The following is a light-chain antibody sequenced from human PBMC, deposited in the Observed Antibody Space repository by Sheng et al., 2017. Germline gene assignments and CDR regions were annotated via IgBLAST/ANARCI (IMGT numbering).Light chain of an antibody. CDR3: QQYENLPPT. V-gene: IGKV1-5*03. J-gene: IGKJ4*01. CDR1: QSVRNW. Sequence: DIQMTQSPSTLSASEGDRVSITCRASQSVRNWLAWYQQKPGKAPKLLIYKASTLQSGVPSRFSGSGSGTDFTLTISSLQPEDIATYYCQQYENLPPTFGGGTRVEDQT. CDR2: KAS.